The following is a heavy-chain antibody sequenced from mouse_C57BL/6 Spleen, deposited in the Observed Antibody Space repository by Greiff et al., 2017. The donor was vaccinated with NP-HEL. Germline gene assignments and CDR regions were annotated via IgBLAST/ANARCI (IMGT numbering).Heavy chain of an antibody. CDR1: GYTFTSYG. Sequence: VQLQQSGAELARPGASVKLSCKASGYTFTSYGISWVKQRPGQGLEWIGEIYPRSGNTYYNEKFKGKATLTVDTSSSTAYMQLSSLTSEDSAVYYCARHGSSLYYAMDYWGQGTSVTVSS. CDR3: ARHGSSLYYAMDY. J-gene: IGHJ4*01. V-gene: IGHV1-81*01. D-gene: IGHD1-1*01. CDR2: IYPRSGNT.